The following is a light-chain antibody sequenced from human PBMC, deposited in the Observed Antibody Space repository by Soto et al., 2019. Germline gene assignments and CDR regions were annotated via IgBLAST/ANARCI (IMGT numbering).Light chain of an antibody. CDR1: QSISRSD. J-gene: IGKJ4*01. Sequence: EIVLTQSPGTVSLSPGESATLSCRASQSISRSDLAWYQHRPGQSPRLLIYATSSRATGIPDRFTGGGAGTGFTLTISRLEPEDSAVYYCQQYGSSPPLSFGGGTKVEIK. CDR2: ATS. V-gene: IGKV3-20*01. CDR3: QQYGSSPPLS.